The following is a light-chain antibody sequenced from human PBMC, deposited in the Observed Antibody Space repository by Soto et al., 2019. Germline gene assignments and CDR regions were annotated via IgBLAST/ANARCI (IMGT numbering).Light chain of an antibody. V-gene: IGKV3D-20*02. CDR3: QQYDNWPPKT. CDR2: DAS. J-gene: IGKJ4*01. CDR1: QSVSSSY. Sequence: EIVLTQPPGTLSLSPGERATLSCRASQSVSSSYLAWYQQKPGQAPRLLIYDASNRATGIPARFSGSGSGTEFTLTISSLQSEDVGVYYCQQYDNWPPKTFGGGTKVDIK.